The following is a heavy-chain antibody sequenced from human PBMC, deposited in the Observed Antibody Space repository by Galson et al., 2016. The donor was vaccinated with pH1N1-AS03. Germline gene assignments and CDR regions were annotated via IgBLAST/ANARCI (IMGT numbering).Heavy chain of an antibody. CDR2: IKSKRDGGAI. CDR1: GFTFTNAW. D-gene: IGHD6-13*01. V-gene: IGHV3-15*01. J-gene: IGHJ4*02. CDR3: TTMSQAAAPN. Sequence: SLRLSCAASGFTFTNAWMSWVRQAPGKGLEWVGRIKSKRDGGAIEYAGPVKGRSTISRDDSQNTLYLQMSSLKIEDTAMYYCTTMSQAAAPNWGQGTLVTVSS.